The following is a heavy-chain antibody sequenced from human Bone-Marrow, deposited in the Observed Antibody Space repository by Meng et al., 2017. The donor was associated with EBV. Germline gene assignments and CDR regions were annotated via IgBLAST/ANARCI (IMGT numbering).Heavy chain of an antibody. CDR3: ASSDCSSTSCYPRY. CDR1: GGSISSGGYS. V-gene: IGHV4-30-2*01. Sequence: QPQLQESGSGLVKPSQTLSLTCAVSGGSISSGGYSWSWIRQPSGKGLEWIGYIYHSGSTYYNPSLKSRVTISVDRSKNQFSLKLSSVTAADTAVYYCASSDCSSTSCYPRYWGQGTLVTVSS. J-gene: IGHJ4*02. D-gene: IGHD2-2*01. CDR2: IYHSGST.